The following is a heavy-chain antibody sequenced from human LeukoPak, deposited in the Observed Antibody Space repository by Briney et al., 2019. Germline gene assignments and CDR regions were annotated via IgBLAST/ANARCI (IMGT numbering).Heavy chain of an antibody. CDR2: VFYSGNA. D-gene: IGHD6-13*01. Sequence: SETLSLTCTVSGGSITSSRYYWGWIRQPPGKGLEWVGSVFYSGNAYYNPSLKSRVTISVDTSKNQFSLRLNSVTATDTAVYYCARRNSSSLNWFDPWGQGTLVTVSS. CDR1: GGSITSSRYY. J-gene: IGHJ5*02. CDR3: ARRNSSSLNWFDP. V-gene: IGHV4-39*01.